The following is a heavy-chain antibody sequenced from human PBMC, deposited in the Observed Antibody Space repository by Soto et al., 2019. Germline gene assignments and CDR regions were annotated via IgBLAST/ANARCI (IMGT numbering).Heavy chain of an antibody. D-gene: IGHD5-12*01. CDR3: ASYSGYDSLDY. Sequence: QVQLQQWGAGLLKPSETLSLTCAVYGGSFSGYYWSWIRQPPGKGLEWIGEINHSGSTNYNPSLKSRVTISVDTSKNQFSLKLSSETAADTAVYYCASYSGYDSLDYWGQGTLVTVSS. CDR1: GGSFSGYY. J-gene: IGHJ4*02. V-gene: IGHV4-34*01. CDR2: INHSGST.